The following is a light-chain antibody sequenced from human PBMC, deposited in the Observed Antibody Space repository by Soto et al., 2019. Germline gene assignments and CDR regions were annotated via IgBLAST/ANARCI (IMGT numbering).Light chain of an antibody. Sequence: EIVLTQSPGTLSLSPGERAILSCRASQSVNSRYIAWYQQKPGQAPRLLFYGASNRATGIPDRVSGSGSGTDFTLTITRLEPEDFAVYYCQHYDASATTFGQGTRLEIK. CDR3: QHYDASATT. CDR1: QSVNSRY. V-gene: IGKV3-20*01. J-gene: IGKJ5*01. CDR2: GAS.